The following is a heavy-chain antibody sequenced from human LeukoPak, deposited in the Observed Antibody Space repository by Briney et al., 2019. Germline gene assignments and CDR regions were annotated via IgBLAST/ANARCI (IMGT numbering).Heavy chain of an antibody. Sequence: GGSLRLSCAASGFTFRSYSMNWVRRAPGKGLEWGSSISSSSSYIYYADSVKGRFTISRDNAKNSLYLQMNSLRAEDTAVYYCARVRVGSDAFDIWGQGTMVTVSS. V-gene: IGHV3-21*01. J-gene: IGHJ3*02. CDR2: ISSSSSYI. D-gene: IGHD3-10*01. CDR1: GFTFRSYS. CDR3: ARVRVGSDAFDI.